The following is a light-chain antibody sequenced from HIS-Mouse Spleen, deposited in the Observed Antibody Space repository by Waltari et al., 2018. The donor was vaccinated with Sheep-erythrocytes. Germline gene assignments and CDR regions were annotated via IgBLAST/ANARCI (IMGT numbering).Light chain of an antibody. J-gene: IGLJ3*02. Sequence: QSVLTQPPSASATPGQRVTISCSGSRSNIGSNTVNWYQQLPGTAPKLLIYSNNQRPSGVPDRFSGSKSGTSASLAISGLQSEDEADYYCAAWDDSLNGPVFGGGTKLTVL. CDR2: SNN. CDR1: RSNIGSNT. CDR3: AAWDDSLNGPV. V-gene: IGLV1-44*01.